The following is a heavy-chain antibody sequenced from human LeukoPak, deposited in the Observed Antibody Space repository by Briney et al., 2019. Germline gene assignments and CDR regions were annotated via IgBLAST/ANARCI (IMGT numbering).Heavy chain of an antibody. CDR1: GGSIINNF. CDR2: IYDSGST. V-gene: IGHV4-59*01. CDR3: GRMRDWFDP. J-gene: IGHJ5*02. Sequence: SGTLSVTCTVSGGSIINNFWSSIRQPPGKGLEWIGDIYDSGSTNNNPSLKIRVTMSVDTYKNQFSLKLSAVTAADTAVYYCGRMRDWFDPWGQGTLVTVSS.